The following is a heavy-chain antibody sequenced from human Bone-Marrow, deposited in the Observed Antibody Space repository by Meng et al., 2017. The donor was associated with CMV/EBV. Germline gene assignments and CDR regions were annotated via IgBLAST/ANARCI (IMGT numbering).Heavy chain of an antibody. CDR1: GLTFSSYG. CDR3: ASGELLIDY. D-gene: IGHD1-26*01. V-gene: IGHV3-30*02. CDR2: IRYDGSNK. J-gene: IGHJ4*02. Sequence: GESLKISCAASGLTFSSYGMHWVRQAPGKGLEWVAFIRYDGSNKYYADSVKGRFTISRDNSKNTLYLQMNSLRAEDTAVYYCASGELLIDYWGQGTLVTVSS.